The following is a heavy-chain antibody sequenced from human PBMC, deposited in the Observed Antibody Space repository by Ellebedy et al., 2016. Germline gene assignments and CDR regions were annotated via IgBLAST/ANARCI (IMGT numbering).Heavy chain of an antibody. D-gene: IGHD2-21*01. CDR1: GTSITNFY. CDR3: ARDSISDINSGDYFDD. CDR2: IYNNEKNS. Sequence: SETLSLTXTVSGTSITNFYWSWIRQPPGKGLQWIGYIYNNEKNSNYNFALKSRVTMSVDPSGNRFSLRLTSVTAADTAVYYCARDSISDINSGDYFDDWGQGTLVTVSS. J-gene: IGHJ4*02. V-gene: IGHV4-59*01.